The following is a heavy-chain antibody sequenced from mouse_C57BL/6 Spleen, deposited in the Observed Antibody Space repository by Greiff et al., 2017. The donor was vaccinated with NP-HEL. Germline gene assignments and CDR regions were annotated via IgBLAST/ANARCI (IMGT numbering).Heavy chain of an antibody. D-gene: IGHD1-1*01. CDR1: GFTFSDYY. CDR2: INYDGSST. Sequence: EVQLVESEGGLVQPGSSMKLSCTASGFTFSDYYMAWVRQVPEKGLEWVANINYDGSSTYYLDSLKSRFIISRDNAKNILYLQMSSLKSEDTATYYCARVTTVDYFDYWGQGTTLTVSS. CDR3: ARVTTVDYFDY. J-gene: IGHJ2*01. V-gene: IGHV5-16*01.